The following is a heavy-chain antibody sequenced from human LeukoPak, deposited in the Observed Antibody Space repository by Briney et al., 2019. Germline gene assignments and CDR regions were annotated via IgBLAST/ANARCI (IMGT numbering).Heavy chain of an antibody. V-gene: IGHV3-74*01. J-gene: IGHJ5*01. CDR1: GFTFSSYW. D-gene: IGHD3-10*01. CDR3: TRAIAYCYGTVTYVWFDS. Sequence: GGSLRLSCAASGFTFSSYWMHWVRQTPGKGLMWVARIKSDGSTIYADSVQGRFTISRDNAKNMVYLQMNSLRADDTAIYYCTRAIAYCYGTVTYVWFDSWGQGTRVTVSS. CDR2: IKSDGST.